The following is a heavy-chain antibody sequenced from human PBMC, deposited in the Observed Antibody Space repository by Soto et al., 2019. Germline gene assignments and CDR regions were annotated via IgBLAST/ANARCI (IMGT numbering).Heavy chain of an antibody. V-gene: IGHV3-21*01. J-gene: IGHJ4*02. D-gene: IGHD3-22*01. CDR3: ARDPDYDGSGYWFEY. Sequence: PGGSLRLSCAASGFTLSSYSMNWVRQAPGKGLEWVSSISGSSSYIHYADSVKGRFTISKDNAKNSLYLQMNSLRAEDTAVYYCARDPDYDGSGYWFEYWGQGTQVTVSS. CDR1: GFTLSSYS. CDR2: ISGSSSYI.